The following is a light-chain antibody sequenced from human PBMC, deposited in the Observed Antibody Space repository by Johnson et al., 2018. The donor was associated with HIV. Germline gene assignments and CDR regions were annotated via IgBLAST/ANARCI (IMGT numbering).Light chain of an antibody. CDR3: GTWDSSLSAGV. CDR2: DND. Sequence: QSVLTQPPSVSAAPGQKVTISCSGSYSNIGNNYVSWYQQVPGTAPKLLIYDNDKRPSGIPDRFSASKSGTSATLGITGLQTGDEADYYCGTWDSSLSAGVFGAGTNVILL. V-gene: IGLV1-51*01. J-gene: IGLJ1*01. CDR1: YSNIGNNY.